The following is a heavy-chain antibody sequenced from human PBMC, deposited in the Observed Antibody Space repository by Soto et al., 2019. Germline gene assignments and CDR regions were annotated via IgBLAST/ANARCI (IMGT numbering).Heavy chain of an antibody. CDR3: STAGLQYCSGGSCNF. V-gene: IGHV3-15*01. J-gene: IGHJ4*02. CDR2: IKSEADGGTT. Sequence: EVQLVESGGGLVKPGGSLRLSCAASGFTFTNAWMNWVRQAPGKGLEWVGRIKSEADGGTTDYAAPVKDRFTISRDDSKNTLYLQMTSMKTEDTALYFRSTAGLQYCSGGSCNFWGQGTLVTVSS. D-gene: IGHD2-15*01. CDR1: GFTFTNAW.